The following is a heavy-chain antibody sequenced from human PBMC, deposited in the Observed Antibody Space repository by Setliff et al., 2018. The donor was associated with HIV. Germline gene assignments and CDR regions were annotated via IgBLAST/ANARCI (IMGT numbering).Heavy chain of an antibody. CDR2: IKSKTHVGTT. J-gene: IGHJ4*02. V-gene: IGHV3-15*01. CDR3: TAVGTQGVSKNYCYS. D-gene: IGHD1-1*01. Sequence: WIRQPPGKGLEWIGRIKSKTHVGTTDYGAPAQGRFTISRDDSKTTLYQQINSLQTEDTAVYYCTAVGTQGVSKNYCYSWGQGTLVTVSS.